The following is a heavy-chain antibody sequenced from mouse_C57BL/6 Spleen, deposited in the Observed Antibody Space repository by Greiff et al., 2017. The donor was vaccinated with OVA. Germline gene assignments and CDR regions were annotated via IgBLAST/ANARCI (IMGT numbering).Heavy chain of an antibody. J-gene: IGHJ2*01. CDR3: AFYRVLYYFDY. CDR2: IDPEDGVT. V-gene: IGHV14-2*01. D-gene: IGHD2-12*01. Sequence: VQLQQSGAELVKPGASVKLSCTASGFNIKDYYMHWVKQRPEQGLEWIGRIDPEDGVTKYAPKFQGKATITADTSSNTAYLQLSSLTSEDTAVYYCAFYRVLYYFDYWGQGTTLTVSS. CDR1: GFNIKDYY.